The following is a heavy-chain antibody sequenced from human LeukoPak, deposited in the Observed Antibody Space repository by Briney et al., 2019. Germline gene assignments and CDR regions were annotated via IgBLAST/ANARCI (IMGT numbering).Heavy chain of an antibody. CDR1: GGSISSGGYY. CDR3: ARDSDGSGRFDH. V-gene: IGHV4-31*03. J-gene: IGHJ5*02. D-gene: IGHD3-10*01. CDR2: IYYSGST. Sequence: PSETLSLTCTVSGGSISSGGYYWSWIRQHPGKGLEWIGYIYYSGSTYYNPSLKSRVTISVDTSKNQFSLKVRSVTAADTAVYYCARDSDGSGRFDHWGQGTLVTVSS.